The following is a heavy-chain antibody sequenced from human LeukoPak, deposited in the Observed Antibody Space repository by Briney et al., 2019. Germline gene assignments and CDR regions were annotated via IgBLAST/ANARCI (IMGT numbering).Heavy chain of an antibody. V-gene: IGHV1-18*04. Sequence: ASVKVSCKTSGYTFTGYYMHWVRQAPGQGLEWMGWISAYNGNTNYAQKLQGRVTMTTDTSTSTAYMELRSLRPDDTAVYYCARDDRIQEKYNWNYAFNYWGQGTLVTVSS. J-gene: IGHJ4*02. CDR1: GYTFTGYY. D-gene: IGHD1-7*01. CDR3: ARDDRIQEKYNWNYAFNY. CDR2: ISAYNGNT.